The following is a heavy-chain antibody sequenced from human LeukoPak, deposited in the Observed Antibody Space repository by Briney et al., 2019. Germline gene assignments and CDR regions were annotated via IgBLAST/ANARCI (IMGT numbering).Heavy chain of an antibody. CDR1: GYTFTGYY. V-gene: IGHV1-2*04. D-gene: IGHD6-13*01. CDR2: INPNSGGP. J-gene: IGHJ4*02. Sequence: ASVKVSCKASGYTFTGYYMHWVRRAPGQGLEWMGWINPNSGGPNYAQKFQGWVTMTRDTSISTAYMELSRLRSDDTAVYYCARASAAGTDNDYWGQGTLVTVSS. CDR3: ARASAAGTDNDY.